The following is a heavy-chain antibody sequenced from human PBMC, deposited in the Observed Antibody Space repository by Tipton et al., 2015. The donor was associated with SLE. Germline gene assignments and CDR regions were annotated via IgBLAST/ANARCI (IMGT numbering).Heavy chain of an antibody. CDR2: VKSRGAS. J-gene: IGHJ6*03. CDR1: GGSINSADYY. CDR3: ARDCQVPSGAWDFYYYMDV. Sequence: TLSLTCVVSGGSINSADYYWSWIRQSAGKGLEWIGRVKSRGASNFNPSLKRRVTMSVDKSTNQFSLRLNSVTASDTAVYYCARDCQVPSGAWDFYYYMDVWGRGTTVTVSS. D-gene: IGHD1-26*01. V-gene: IGHV4-61*02.